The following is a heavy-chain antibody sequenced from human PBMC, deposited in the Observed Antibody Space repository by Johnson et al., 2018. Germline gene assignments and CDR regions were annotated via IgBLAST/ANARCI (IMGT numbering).Heavy chain of an antibody. CDR2: ISHDGGDE. Sequence: QVQLVESGGGVVQPGRSLRLTCAASGFPFSNCAMHWVRQAPGKGLEWVAIISHDGGDEYYADSVKGRFTIFRDNSKDTLYLQMSSLKTEDTAGYYCAKDLGGDYAYWGQGMLVTVSS. CDR3: AKDLGGDYAY. CDR1: GFPFSNCA. J-gene: IGHJ4*02. V-gene: IGHV3-30*18. D-gene: IGHD4-17*01.